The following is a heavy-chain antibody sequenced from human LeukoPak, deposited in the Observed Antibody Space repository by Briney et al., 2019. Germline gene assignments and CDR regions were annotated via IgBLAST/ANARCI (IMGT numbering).Heavy chain of an antibody. V-gene: IGHV4-34*01. CDR1: GGSFSGYY. CDR3: ARHESGSSDPYNWFDP. CDR2: IYYSGST. J-gene: IGHJ5*02. D-gene: IGHD6-6*01. Sequence: SETLSLTCAVYGGSFSGYYWSWIRQPPGKGLEWIGSIYYSGSTYYNPSLKSRVTISVDTSKNQFSLKLSSVTAADTAVYYCARHESGSSDPYNWFDPWGQGTLVTVSS.